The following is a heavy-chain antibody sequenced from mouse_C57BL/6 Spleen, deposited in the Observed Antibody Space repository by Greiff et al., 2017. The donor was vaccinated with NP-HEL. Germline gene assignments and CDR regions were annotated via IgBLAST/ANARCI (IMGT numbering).Heavy chain of an antibody. CDR2: INYDGSST. CDR1: GFTFSDYY. V-gene: IGHV5-16*01. CDR3: ARVYDDGDYFDY. J-gene: IGHJ2*01. D-gene: IGHD2-12*01. Sequence: EVMLVESEGGLVQPGSSMKLSCTASGFTFSDYYMAWVRQVPEKGLEWVANINYDGSSTYYLDSLESRFIISRDNAKNILYLQMSSLKSEDTATYYCARVYDDGDYFDYWGQGTTLTVSS.